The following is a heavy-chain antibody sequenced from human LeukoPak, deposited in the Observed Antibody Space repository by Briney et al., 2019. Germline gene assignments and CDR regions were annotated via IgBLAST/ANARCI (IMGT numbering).Heavy chain of an antibody. V-gene: IGHV3-23*01. CDR1: GFTFSSYA. CDR2: ISGSGGST. Sequence: HPGGSLRLSCATSGFTFSSYAMNWVRQAPGKGLEWVSAISGSGGSTYYADSVKGRFTISRDNSKNTLYLQMHSLGAEDTAVYYCAKDREGHWGQGTLVTVSS. J-gene: IGHJ4*02. CDR3: AKDREGH.